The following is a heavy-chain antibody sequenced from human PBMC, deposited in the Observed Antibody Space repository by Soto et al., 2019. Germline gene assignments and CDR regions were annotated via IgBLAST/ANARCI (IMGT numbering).Heavy chain of an antibody. D-gene: IGHD1-1*01. J-gene: IGHJ4*02. CDR1: GHRFSRSW. Sequence: GESLKVSCEGSGHRFSRSWVGWVRQKPEKGLEWLVNVYPIDSDVRYSPAVEGQVTISADNSINTPYLQLLNLKASDTPIYYCTKGATSPDDSWGQGTRVT. CDR3: TKGATSPDDS. V-gene: IGHV5-51*01. CDR2: VYPIDSDV.